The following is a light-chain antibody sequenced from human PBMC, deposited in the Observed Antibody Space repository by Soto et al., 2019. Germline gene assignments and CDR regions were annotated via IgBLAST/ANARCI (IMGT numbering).Light chain of an antibody. Sequence: QSALTQPASVSGSPGQSITISCTGTSSDIGGFNSVSWFQQHPGKAPKLMISDVSDRPSGVSNRFSGSKFDNTASLTISGLPDEDEADYYCASYTTTGTVLFGAGTKLTVL. CDR3: ASYTTTGTVL. V-gene: IGLV2-14*03. CDR1: SSDIGGFNS. CDR2: DVS. J-gene: IGLJ2*01.